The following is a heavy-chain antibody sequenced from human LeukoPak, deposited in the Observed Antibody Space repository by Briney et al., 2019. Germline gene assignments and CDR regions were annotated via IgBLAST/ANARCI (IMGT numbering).Heavy chain of an antibody. Sequence: GGSLRLSCAASGFTFSSYWMSWVRQAPGKGLEWVANIKQDGSEKYYVDSVKGRFTISRDNAKNSLYLQMNSLRAEDTAVYYCAREDRDSSSWDIQNWFDPWGQGTLVTVSS. V-gene: IGHV3-7*01. CDR1: GFTFSSYW. J-gene: IGHJ5*02. D-gene: IGHD6-13*01. CDR2: IKQDGSEK. CDR3: AREDRDSSSWDIQNWFDP.